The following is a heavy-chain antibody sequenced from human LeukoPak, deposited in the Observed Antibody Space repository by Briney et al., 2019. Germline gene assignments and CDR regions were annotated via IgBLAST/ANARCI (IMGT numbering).Heavy chain of an antibody. CDR2: INPSGGGT. CDR1: GYTFTNYY. V-gene: IGHV1-46*01. J-gene: IGHJ4*02. CDR3: ARSSSTYFDY. Sequence: ASVKVSCKASGYTFTNYYMHWVRQAPGQGLEWMAIINPSGGGTTYAQKFQGRVTMTRDASTSTVYMELSSLRSEDTAVYWCARSSSTYFDYWGQGTLVTVSS. D-gene: IGHD2-2*01.